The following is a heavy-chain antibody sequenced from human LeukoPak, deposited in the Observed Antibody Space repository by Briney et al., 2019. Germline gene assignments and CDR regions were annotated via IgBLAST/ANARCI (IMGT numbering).Heavy chain of an antibody. CDR2: INPNSGGT. CDR1: GYTFTGYY. Sequence: ASVKVSCKASGYTFTGYYMHWVRQAPGQGLEWMGWINPNSGGTNYAQKFQGRVTMTRDTSISTAYMELSRLRSDDTAVYYCAREAGETDNTGIDYWGQGSLVTVSS. D-gene: IGHD1-14*01. V-gene: IGHV1-2*02. J-gene: IGHJ4*02. CDR3: AREAGETDNTGIDY.